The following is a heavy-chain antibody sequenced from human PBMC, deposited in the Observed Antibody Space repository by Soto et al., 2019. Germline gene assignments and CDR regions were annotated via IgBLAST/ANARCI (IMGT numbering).Heavy chain of an antibody. CDR2: ISSSSSYI. D-gene: IGHD6-13*01. Sequence: ESGGGLVKPGGSLRLSCAASGFTFSSYSMNWVRQAPGKGLEWASSISSSSSYIYYADSVKGRFTISRDNAKNSLYLQMNSLRAEDTAVYYCARKMAAAIDAFDIWGQGTMVTVSS. CDR1: GFTFSSYS. J-gene: IGHJ3*02. CDR3: ARKMAAAIDAFDI. V-gene: IGHV3-21*01.